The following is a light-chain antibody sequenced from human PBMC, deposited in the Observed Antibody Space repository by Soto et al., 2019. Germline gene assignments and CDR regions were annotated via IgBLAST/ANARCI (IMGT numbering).Light chain of an antibody. Sequence: IVMTQSPATLSVSPWERATLSCRAGQSVGGNLAWYQQNPGQAPRLLIYGASTRATGIPARFSGSGSGTDFTLTISRLEPEDFVVYYCQYYGHSPITFGQGTRLEIK. CDR2: GAS. CDR1: QSVGGN. CDR3: QYYGHSPIT. V-gene: IGKV3-15*01. J-gene: IGKJ5*01.